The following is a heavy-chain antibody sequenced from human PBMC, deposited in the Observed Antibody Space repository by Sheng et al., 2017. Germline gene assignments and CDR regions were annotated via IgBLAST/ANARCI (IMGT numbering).Heavy chain of an antibody. D-gene: IGHD3-22*01. V-gene: IGHV3-72*01. Sequence: EVQLVESGGGLVQPGGSLRLSCAASGFTFSDHYMDWVRQAPGKGLEWVGRTRNKANSYTTEYAASVKGRFTISRDDSKNSLYLQMNSLKTEDTAVYYCARGYYYDSSGYYSYYFDYWGQGTLVTVSS. J-gene: IGHJ4*02. CDR1: GFTFSDHY. CDR2: TRNKANSYTT. CDR3: ARGYYYDSSGYYSYYFDY.